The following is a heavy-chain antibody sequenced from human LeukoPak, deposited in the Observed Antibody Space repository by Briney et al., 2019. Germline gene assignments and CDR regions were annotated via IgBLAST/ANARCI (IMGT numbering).Heavy chain of an antibody. CDR1: GYSFINYW. CDR2: IYPGDSDT. CDR3: ARHGDRSLSPWYFDN. J-gene: IGHJ4*02. V-gene: IGHV5-51*01. Sequence: GESLKISCKGSGYSFINYWIGWVRQMPGRGLEWMGIIYPGDSDTRYSPSFQGQVSISADRSISTVYLQWSSLKASDTAIYYCARHGDRSLSPWYFDNWGQGTLVTVSS.